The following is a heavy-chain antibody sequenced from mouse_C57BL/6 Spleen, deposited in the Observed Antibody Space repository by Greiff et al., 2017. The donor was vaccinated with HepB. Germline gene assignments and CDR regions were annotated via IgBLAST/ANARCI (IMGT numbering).Heavy chain of an antibody. CDR2: IDPEDGET. J-gene: IGHJ1*03. Sequence: EVHLVESGAELVKPGASVKLSCTASGFNIKDYYMHWVKQRTEQGLEWIGRIDPEDGETKYAPKFQGKATITAETTSNTAYLQLSSLTSEDTAVYYCAPLLHGEGYFDVWGTGTTVTVSS. CDR3: APLLHGEGYFDV. V-gene: IGHV14-2*01. D-gene: IGHD1-1*01. CDR1: GFNIKDYY.